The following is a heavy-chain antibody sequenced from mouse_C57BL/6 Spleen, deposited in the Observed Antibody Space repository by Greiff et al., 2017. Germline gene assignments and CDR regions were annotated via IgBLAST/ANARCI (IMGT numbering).Heavy chain of an antibody. V-gene: IGHV1-69*01. Sequence: VQLQQPGAELVMPGASVKLSCKASGYTFTSYWMHWVKQRPGQGLEWIGEIDPSDSYTNYNQKFKGKSTLTVDKSSSTAYMQLSSLTSEDSAVYYCARWSYYDGSSYYAMDYWGQGTSVTVSS. CDR1: GYTFTSYW. D-gene: IGHD1-1*01. J-gene: IGHJ4*01. CDR3: ARWSYYDGSSYYAMDY. CDR2: IDPSDSYT.